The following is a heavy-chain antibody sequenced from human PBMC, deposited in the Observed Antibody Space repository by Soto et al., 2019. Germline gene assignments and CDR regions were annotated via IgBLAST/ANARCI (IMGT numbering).Heavy chain of an antibody. J-gene: IGHJ2*01. V-gene: IGHV4-31*03. CDR2: IYYSGST. CDR3: ARDRGGSFTTRWYFDL. Sequence: QVQLQESGPGLVKPSQTLSLTCTVSGGSISSGGYYWSWIRQHPGKGLEWIGYIYYSGSTYYNPSLKSRVTGSVETSKSQFSLKLSSVTAADAAVYYCARDRGGSFTTRWYFDLWGRGTLGTVSS. D-gene: IGHD1-26*01. CDR1: GGSISSGGYY.